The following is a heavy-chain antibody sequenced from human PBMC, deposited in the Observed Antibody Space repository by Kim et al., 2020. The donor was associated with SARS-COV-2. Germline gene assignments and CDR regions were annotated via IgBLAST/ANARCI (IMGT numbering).Heavy chain of an antibody. CDR1: GFTFSSYS. CDR2: ISSSSSYI. CDR3: ARDFYDYVWGSYRQTSPNDY. J-gene: IGHJ4*02. Sequence: GGSLRLSCAASGFTFSSYSMNWVRQAPGKGLEWVSSISSSSSYIYYADSVKGRFTISTDNAKNSLYLQMNSLRAEDTAVYYCARDFYDYVWGSYRQTSPNDYWGQGALVTVSS. D-gene: IGHD3-16*02. V-gene: IGHV3-21*01.